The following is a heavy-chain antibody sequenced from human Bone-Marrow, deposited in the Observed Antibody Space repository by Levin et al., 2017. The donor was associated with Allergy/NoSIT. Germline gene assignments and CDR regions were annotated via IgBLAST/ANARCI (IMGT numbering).Heavy chain of an antibody. D-gene: IGHD1-26*01. CDR3: ARGSLLGSLSAFDI. Sequence: ASVKVSCKASGFTFTSHDINWVRQAAGQGLEWMGWMNPNSGNTGYAQKFQGRVTMTRNTSITTAYMELSSLRSEDTAVYYCARGSLLGSLSAFDIWGQGTMVTVSS. CDR1: GFTFTSHD. V-gene: IGHV1-8*01. J-gene: IGHJ3*02. CDR2: MNPNSGNT.